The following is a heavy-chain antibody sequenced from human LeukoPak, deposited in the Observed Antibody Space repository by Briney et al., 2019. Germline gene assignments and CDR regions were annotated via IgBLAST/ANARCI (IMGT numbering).Heavy chain of an antibody. CDR2: VSYDGSNK. Sequence: GMSLRLSCAASGFHFSTYGMHWVRQAPGKGLDWVAVVSYDGSNKFYTDSVEGRFTISRDSSKNPLFLQMDSLRADDTAIYYCAKEYCSGGDCYGAAFYIWGQRTMVIVSS. V-gene: IGHV3-30*18. CDR3: AKEYCSGGDCYGAAFYI. CDR1: GFHFSTYG. J-gene: IGHJ3*02. D-gene: IGHD2-15*01.